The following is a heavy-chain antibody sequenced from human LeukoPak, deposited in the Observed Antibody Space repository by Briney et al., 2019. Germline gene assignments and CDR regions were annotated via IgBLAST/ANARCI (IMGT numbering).Heavy chain of an antibody. CDR2: ITGSGQTK. Sequence: GGSLRLSCAASGFTFSSYAMSWVRRAPGKGLEWVSAITGSGQTKYYTDSVKGRFTMSRDNSKNTLYLQMNSPRDEDTAEYFCAKESLVVIESYFDNWGQGTLVLVSS. CDR1: GFTFSSYA. CDR3: AKESLVVIESYFDN. V-gene: IGHV3-23*01. D-gene: IGHD3-22*01. J-gene: IGHJ4*02.